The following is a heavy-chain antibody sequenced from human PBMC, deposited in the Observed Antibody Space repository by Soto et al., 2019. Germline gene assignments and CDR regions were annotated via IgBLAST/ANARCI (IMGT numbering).Heavy chain of an antibody. J-gene: IGHJ4*02. D-gene: IGHD3-10*01. CDR1: GASISSYY. V-gene: IGHV4-59*01. Sequence: PSETLSLTCTVSGASISSYYWSWIRQPPGKGLEWIGYIYYSGNTNYNPSLESRVTISVDTSKNQVSLKLSSVTAADTAVYYCARVRGHIDYWGQGTLVTVSS. CDR3: ARVRGHIDY. CDR2: IYYSGNT.